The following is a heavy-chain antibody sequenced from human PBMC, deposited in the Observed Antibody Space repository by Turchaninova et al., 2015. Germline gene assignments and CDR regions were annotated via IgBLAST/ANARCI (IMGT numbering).Heavy chain of an antibody. D-gene: IGHD2-15*01. CDR3: ARESAAGAFDV. V-gene: IGHV3-48*03. CDR1: GFTFSIFE. CDR2: IGDSGSTI. Sequence: EVQLLESGGGLLQPGGCLRLSCAGFGFTFSIFEMKGVRQATGKGLEWLSYIGDSGSTIYYADSVKGRFYISRDNAKNSLYLQMNSLRVEDTAIYYCARESAAGAFDVWGQGTVVTVSS. J-gene: IGHJ3*01.